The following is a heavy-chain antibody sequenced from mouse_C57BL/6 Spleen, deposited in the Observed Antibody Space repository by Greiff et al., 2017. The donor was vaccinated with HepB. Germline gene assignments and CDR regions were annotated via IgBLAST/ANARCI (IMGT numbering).Heavy chain of an antibody. D-gene: IGHD2-4*01. J-gene: IGHJ2*01. V-gene: IGHV1-47*01. CDR3: ARRGDYDEEGYYFDY. CDR1: GYTFTTYP. CDR2: FHPYNDDT. Sequence: VKLMESGAELVKPGASVKMSCKASGYTFTTYPIEWMKQNHGKSLEWIGNFHPYNDDTKYNEKFKGKATLTVEKSSSTVYLELSRLTSDDSAVYYCARRGDYDEEGYYFDYWGQGTTLTVSS.